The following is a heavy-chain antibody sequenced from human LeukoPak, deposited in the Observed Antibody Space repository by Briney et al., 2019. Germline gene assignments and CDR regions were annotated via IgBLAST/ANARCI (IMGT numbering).Heavy chain of an antibody. J-gene: IGHJ5*02. V-gene: IGHV1-46*01. CDR1: GYTFTSYY. CDR2: INPSGGST. Sequence: ASVKVSCKASGYTFTSYYMHWVRQAPGQGLEWMGIINPSGGSTSYAQKFQGRVTMTRDTSTSTVYMELSSLRSGDTAVYYCARAIVGATSWFDPWGQGTLVTVSS. CDR3: ARAIVGATSWFDP. D-gene: IGHD1-26*01.